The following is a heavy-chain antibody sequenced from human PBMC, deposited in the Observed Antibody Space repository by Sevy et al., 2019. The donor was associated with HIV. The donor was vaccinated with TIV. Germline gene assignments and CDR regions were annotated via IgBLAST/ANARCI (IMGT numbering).Heavy chain of an antibody. CDR2: INSHGTIT. CDR3: ARWQVLRFLEWPTDGMDV. J-gene: IGHJ6*02. V-gene: IGHV3-74*01. CDR1: GFTFSSHW. D-gene: IGHD3-3*01. Sequence: GGSLRLSCAASGFTFSSHWMFWVRQAPGKGLVWVSHINSHGTITNYADSVKGRFTISRDNAKNTVYLQINSLRAEDTAVYYCARWQVLRFLEWPTDGMDVWGQGTTVTVSS.